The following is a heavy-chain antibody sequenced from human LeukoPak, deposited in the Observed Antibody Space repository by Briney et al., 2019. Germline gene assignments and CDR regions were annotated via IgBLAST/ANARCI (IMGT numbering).Heavy chain of an antibody. V-gene: IGHV4-4*02. CDR1: GGSITTTNF. CDR3: ARGDHVSGSYTWFDP. CDR2: ISRRGHT. D-gene: IGHD3-10*01. Sequence: SGTLSLTCGVSGGSITTTNFWSWVRPPPGGGLEWFGEISRRGHTQYNPSLKSRVNISIDESKNHLYLSLASVTAADTAVYYCARGDHVSGSYTWFDPWGQRTLVTVSS. J-gene: IGHJ5*02.